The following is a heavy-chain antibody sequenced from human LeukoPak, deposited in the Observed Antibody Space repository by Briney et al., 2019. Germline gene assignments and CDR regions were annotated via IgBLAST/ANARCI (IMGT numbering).Heavy chain of an antibody. CDR3: AKDLSHIEPARYFDN. CDR2: ISYDGSNK. J-gene: IGHJ4*02. D-gene: IGHD2-2*01. V-gene: IGHV3-30*18. CDR1: GFTFRSYG. Sequence: PGGSLRLSCAVSGFTFRSYGMHWVRQAPGKGLEWVAVISYDGSNKYYADSVKGRFTISRDNSNNTLYVQMNSLRAEDTAVYYCAKDLSHIEPARYFDNWGQGTLVTVSS.